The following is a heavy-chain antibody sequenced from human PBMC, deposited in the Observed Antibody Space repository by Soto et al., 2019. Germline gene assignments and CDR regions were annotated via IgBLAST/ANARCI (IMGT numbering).Heavy chain of an antibody. V-gene: IGHV3-33*01. D-gene: IGHD6-19*01. CDR3: ARGIAVAGTGYYYGMDV. CDR2: IWYDGSNK. J-gene: IGHJ6*02. CDR1: GFTFSSYG. Sequence: AGGSLRLSCAASGFTFSSYGMHWVRQAPGKGLEWVAVIWYDGSNKYYADSVKGRFTISRDNSKNTLYLQMNSLRAEDTAVYYCARGIAVAGTGYYYGMDVWGQGTTVTVSS.